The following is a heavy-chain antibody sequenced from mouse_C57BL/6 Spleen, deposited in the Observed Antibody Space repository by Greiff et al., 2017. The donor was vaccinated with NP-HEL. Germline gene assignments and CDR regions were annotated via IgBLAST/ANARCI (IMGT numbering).Heavy chain of an antibody. CDR3: ARSYDYEDAMDY. CDR2: IDPTSGGT. V-gene: IGHV1-62-3*01. D-gene: IGHD2-4*01. Sequence: VQLQESGAELVKPGASVKLSCKASGYTFTSYWMHWVKQRPGRGLEWIGRIDPTSGGTKYNEKFKGKATLTVDKPSSTAYMQLSSLTSEDSAVYYCARSYDYEDAMDYWGQGTSVTVSS. CDR1: GYTFTSYW. J-gene: IGHJ4*01.